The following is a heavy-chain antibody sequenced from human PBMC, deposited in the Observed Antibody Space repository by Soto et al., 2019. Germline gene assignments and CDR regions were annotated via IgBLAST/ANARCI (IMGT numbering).Heavy chain of an antibody. Sequence: QLQLQESGPGLVKPSETLSLTCTVSGGSISSSSYYWGWIRQPPGKGLEWIGSIYYSGSTYYNPSLKSRVTISVDTSKNQFSLKLSSVTAADTAVYYCASTALTGASDYWGQGTLVNVSS. CDR2: IYYSGST. CDR1: GGSISSSSYY. CDR3: ASTALTGASDY. J-gene: IGHJ4*02. D-gene: IGHD3-10*01. V-gene: IGHV4-39*01.